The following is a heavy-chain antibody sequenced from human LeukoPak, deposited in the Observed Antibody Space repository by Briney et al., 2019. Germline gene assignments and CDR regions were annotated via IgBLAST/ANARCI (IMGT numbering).Heavy chain of an antibody. V-gene: IGHV4-61*01. CDR2: IYYSGST. CDR3: ARGDGGSFLYYFDY. CDR1: GGSFSSGSTY. D-gene: IGHD2-15*01. Sequence: PSETLSLTCTVSGGSFSSGSTYWSWIRQPPGKGLEWIGYIYYSGSTNYNPSLKSRVTISVDTSKNQFSLKLNSVTAADTAIYYCARGDGGSFLYYFDYWGQGTLVTVSS. J-gene: IGHJ4*02.